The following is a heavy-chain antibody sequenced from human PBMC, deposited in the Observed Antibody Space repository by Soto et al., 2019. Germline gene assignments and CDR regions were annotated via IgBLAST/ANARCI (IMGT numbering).Heavy chain of an antibody. D-gene: IGHD2-2*01. V-gene: IGHV3-23*01. CDR1: GFTFSSYA. Sequence: PVGSLRLSCAASGFTFSSYAMSWVRQAPGKGLEWVSAISGSGGSTYYADSVKGRFTISRDNSKNTLYLQMNSLRAEDTAVYYCAKDTSSSPYYMDVWGKGTTVTVSS. CDR3: AKDTSSSPYYMDV. CDR2: ISGSGGST. J-gene: IGHJ6*03.